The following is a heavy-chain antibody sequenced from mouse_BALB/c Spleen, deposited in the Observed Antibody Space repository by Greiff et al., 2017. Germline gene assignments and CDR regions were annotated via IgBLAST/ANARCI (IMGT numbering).Heavy chain of an antibody. CDR1: GYSITSGYY. D-gene: IGHD2-3*01. J-gene: IGHJ3*01. Sequence: ESGPGLVKPSQSLSLTCSVTGYSITSGYYWNWIRQFPGNKLEWMGYISYDGSNNYNPSLKNRISITRDTSKNQFFLKLNSVTTEDTATYYCAREKGWLPFAYWGQGTLVTVSA. V-gene: IGHV3-6*02. CDR2: ISYDGSN. CDR3: AREKGWLPFAY.